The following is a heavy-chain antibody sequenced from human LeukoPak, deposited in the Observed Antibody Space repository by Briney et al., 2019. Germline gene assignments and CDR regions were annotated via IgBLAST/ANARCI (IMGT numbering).Heavy chain of an antibody. CDR3: AKDIRPEVWFGELNP. V-gene: IGHV3-9*01. Sequence: GGSLRLSCAASGFTFSRHWMTWVRQAPGKGLEWVSGISWNSGSIGYADSVKGRFTISRDNAKNSLYLQMNSLRAEDTALYYCAKDIRPEVWFGELNPWGQGTLVTVSS. D-gene: IGHD3-10*01. J-gene: IGHJ5*02. CDR1: GFTFSRHW. CDR2: ISWNSGSI.